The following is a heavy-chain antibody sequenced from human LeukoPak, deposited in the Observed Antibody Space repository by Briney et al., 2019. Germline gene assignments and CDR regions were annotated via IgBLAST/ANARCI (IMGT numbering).Heavy chain of an antibody. CDR2: IIPIFGTA. CDR3: ARGDGYNLESPFDY. Sequence: ASVKVSCKASGGTFSSYAISWVRQAPGQGLEWMGGIIPIFGTANYAQKFQGRVTITADESTSTAYMELSSLRSEDTAVYYCARGDGYNLESPFDYWGQGTLVTVSS. J-gene: IGHJ4*02. V-gene: IGHV1-69*13. D-gene: IGHD5-24*01. CDR1: GGTFSSYA.